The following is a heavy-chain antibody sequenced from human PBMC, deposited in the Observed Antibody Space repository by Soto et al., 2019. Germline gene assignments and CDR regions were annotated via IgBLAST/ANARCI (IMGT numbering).Heavy chain of an antibody. CDR3: ERMQAMAQVAK. J-gene: IGHJ4*02. CDR2: ISAYNGNT. CDR1: GYTFTSYG. D-gene: IGHD5-18*01. Sequence: QVQLVQSGAEVKKPGASVKVSCKASGYTFTSYGISWVRQAPGQGLEWMGWISAYNGNTKYAQKLEARVTITTDTLALTAHMAPRSLRSDDTAVFSGERMQAMAQVAKGGQGALATVSS. V-gene: IGHV1-18*01.